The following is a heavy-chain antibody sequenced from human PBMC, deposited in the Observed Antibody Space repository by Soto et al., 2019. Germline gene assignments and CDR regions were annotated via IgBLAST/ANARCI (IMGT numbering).Heavy chain of an antibody. CDR1: GFMFRAYW. CDR2: ISGGASDK. V-gene: IGHV3-7*01. CDR3: VREDWHRFDS. Sequence: EVELVESGGRLVQPGGSLRLSCAASGFMFRAYWMSWVRQTPGKGLEWVATISGGASDKFYVDSVKGRFTVSRDDAKNSVYLQMNSLRDEDTAVYYCVREDWHRFDSWGQGPLVTVSS. D-gene: IGHD2-21*01. J-gene: IGHJ4*02.